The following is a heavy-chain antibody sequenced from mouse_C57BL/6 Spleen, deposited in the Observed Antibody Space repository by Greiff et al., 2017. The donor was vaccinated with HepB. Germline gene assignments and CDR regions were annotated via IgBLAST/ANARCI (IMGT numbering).Heavy chain of an antibody. CDR1: GYTFTSYT. CDR3: ARDMYYGDYCSFDV. Sequence: QVQLQQSGAELARPGASVKMSCKASGYTFTSYTMHWVKQRPGQGLEWIGDINPSSGYTNYNQKFKDKATLTADKSSSTAYMQLSSLTSEDSAVYLCARDMYYGDYCSFDVWGKGTTVTVSS. V-gene: IGHV1-4*01. CDR2: INPSSGYT. D-gene: IGHD2-13*01. J-gene: IGHJ1*03.